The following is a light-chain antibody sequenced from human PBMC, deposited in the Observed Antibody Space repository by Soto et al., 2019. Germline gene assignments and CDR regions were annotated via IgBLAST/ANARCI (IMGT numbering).Light chain of an antibody. V-gene: IGKV1-33*01. CDR3: QQYDSLLFT. Sequence: DVQMTQSPSSLSASVGDRVTITCQASQDITNYVNWYQQKPGKAPKLLIYDASNLEAGVPSRFSGSGSGTDFTFTISSLQPEDFATYYCQQYDSLLFTFGPGTKVDIK. CDR2: DAS. J-gene: IGKJ3*01. CDR1: QDITNY.